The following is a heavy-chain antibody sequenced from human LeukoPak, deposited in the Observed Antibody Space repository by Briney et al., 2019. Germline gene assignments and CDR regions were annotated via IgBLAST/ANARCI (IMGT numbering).Heavy chain of an antibody. CDR1: GFTLSDLS. V-gene: IGHV1-24*01. J-gene: IGHJ6*03. D-gene: IGHD2-2*01. CDR2: FDRKNGDT. Sequence: RASVKVSCKVSGFTLSDLSMHWVRQAPGKGLEWVGGFDRKNGDTIYAQRFRGRVTLTEDTSTGTAYMDLSSLSAEDTAVYYCATGVYCATTTCPGYQHYYYFMDVWGKGTTVTVCS. CDR3: ATGVYCATTTCPGYQHYYYFMDV.